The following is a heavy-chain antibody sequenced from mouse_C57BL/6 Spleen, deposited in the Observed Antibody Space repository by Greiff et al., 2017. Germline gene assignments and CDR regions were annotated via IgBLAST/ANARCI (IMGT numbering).Heavy chain of an antibody. J-gene: IGHJ2*01. V-gene: IGHV1-7*01. CDR3: ARYYGSSPYYFDY. CDR2: INPSSGYT. D-gene: IGHD1-1*01. CDR1: GYNINSYW. Sequence: QVQLQQSGAELAKPGASVKLSCKASGYNINSYWMHWVKQRPGQGLEWIGYINPSSGYTKYNQQFQDKATLTADKSSSTAYMPLSSRTLEDSAIYYYARYYGSSPYYFDYWGQGTTLTVSS.